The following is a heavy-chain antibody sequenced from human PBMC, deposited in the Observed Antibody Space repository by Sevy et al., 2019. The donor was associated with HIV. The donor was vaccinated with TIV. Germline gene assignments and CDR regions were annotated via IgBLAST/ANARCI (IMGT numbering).Heavy chain of an antibody. V-gene: IGHV1-69*06. D-gene: IGHD6-13*01. CDR3: ARPPLHKTGHGYFQH. Sequence: ASVKVSCKASGGIFSSHAISWVRQAPGQGLEWMGGVIPIFGTSNYARKFQGRVTITADISATTAYMELSGLRPDDTAVHYCARPPLHKTGHGYFQHWGQGTLVTVSS. J-gene: IGHJ1*01. CDR1: GGIFSSHA. CDR2: VIPIFGTS.